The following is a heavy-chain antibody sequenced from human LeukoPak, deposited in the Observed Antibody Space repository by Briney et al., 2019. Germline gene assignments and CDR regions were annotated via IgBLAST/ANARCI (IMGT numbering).Heavy chain of an antibody. CDR2: ISSSSSYI. D-gene: IGHD6-19*01. J-gene: IGHJ3*02. V-gene: IGHV3-21*01. Sequence: GSLRLSCAASGFTFSSYWMNWVRQAPGKGLEWVSSISSSSSYIYYADSVKGRFTISRDNAKNSLYLQMNSLRAEDTAVYYCARGGWYGFGAFDIWGQGTMVTVSS. CDR3: ARGGWYGFGAFDI. CDR1: GFTFSSYW.